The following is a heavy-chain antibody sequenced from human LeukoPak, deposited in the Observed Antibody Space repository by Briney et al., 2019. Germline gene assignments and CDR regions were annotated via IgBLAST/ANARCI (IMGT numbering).Heavy chain of an antibody. V-gene: IGHV4-31*11. J-gene: IGHJ3*02. CDR2: IYYSGSA. Sequence: PSETLSLTCAVSGAPISSDGYYWSWIRQHPGKGLEWLGYIYYSGSAYYNPSLKSRVTISVDTSKNQFSLKLTSVTAADTAVYYCARDLRGYGAFDIWGQGTMVTVSS. CDR3: ARDLRGYGAFDI. CDR1: GAPISSDGYY. D-gene: IGHD5-12*01.